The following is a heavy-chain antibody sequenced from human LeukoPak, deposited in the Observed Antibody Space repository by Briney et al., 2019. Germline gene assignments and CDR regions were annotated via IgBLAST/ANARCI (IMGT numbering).Heavy chain of an antibody. J-gene: IGHJ4*02. CDR2: IYHSGST. CDR1: GYSISSGYY. V-gene: IGHV4-38-2*02. CDR3: ARREQQLASTFDY. Sequence: SETLSLTCTVSGYSISSGYYWGWIRQPPGKGLEWIGSIYHSGSTYYNPSLKSRVTISVDTSKNQFSLKLSSVTAADTAVYYCARREQQLASTFDYWGQGTLVTVSS. D-gene: IGHD6-13*01.